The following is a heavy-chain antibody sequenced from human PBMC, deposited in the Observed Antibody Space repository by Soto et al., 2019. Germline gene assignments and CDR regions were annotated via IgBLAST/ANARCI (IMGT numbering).Heavy chain of an antibody. CDR3: ARFEYSSSFFDY. J-gene: IGHJ4*02. V-gene: IGHV2-70*01. CDR1: GFSLSTSGMC. Sequence: SGPTLVNPTQTLTLTCTFSGFSLSTSGMCVSWIRQPLGKALEWLALIDWDDDKYYSTSLKTRLTISKDTSKNQVVLTMTNMDPVDTATYYCARFEYSSSFFDYWGQGTLVTVSS. CDR2: IDWDDDK. D-gene: IGHD6-6*01.